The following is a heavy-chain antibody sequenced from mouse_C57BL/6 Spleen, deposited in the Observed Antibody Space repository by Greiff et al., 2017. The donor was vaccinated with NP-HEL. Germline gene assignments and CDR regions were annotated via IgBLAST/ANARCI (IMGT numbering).Heavy chain of an antibody. J-gene: IGHJ3*01. CDR3: ARGGGPGFFAY. CDR2: IDPSDSYT. CDR1: GYTFTSYW. D-gene: IGHD1-2*01. V-gene: IGHV1-69*01. Sequence: QVQLQQPGAELVMPGASVKLSCKASGYTFTSYWMHWVKQRPGQGLEWIGEIDPSDSYTNYNQKFKGKSTLTVDKSSSTAYMKLSSLTSEDSAVYYCARGGGPGFFAYWGQGTLVTVSA.